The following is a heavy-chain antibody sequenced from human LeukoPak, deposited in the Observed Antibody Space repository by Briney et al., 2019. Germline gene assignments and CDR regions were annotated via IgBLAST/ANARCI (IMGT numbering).Heavy chain of an antibody. D-gene: IGHD3-10*01. CDR2: VKQDGSDK. Sequence: GGSLRLSCAASGFTFGSYWMSWVRQAPGKGLEWVAIVKQDGSDKYYVDSVKGRLTISRDNSKNSLYLQMDSLRVEDTAVYYCARDPGRGFDYWGQGTLVTVSS. CDR3: ARDPGRGFDY. CDR1: GFTFGSYW. J-gene: IGHJ4*02. V-gene: IGHV3-7*01.